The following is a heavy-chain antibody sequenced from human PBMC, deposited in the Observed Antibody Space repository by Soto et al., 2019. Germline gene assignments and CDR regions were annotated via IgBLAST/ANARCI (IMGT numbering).Heavy chain of an antibody. D-gene: IGHD3-16*01. CDR3: ARGNPFNYAGFDV. V-gene: IGHV1-8*01. CDR2: MNAKSGDT. J-gene: IGHJ6*02. Sequence: QAHLEQSGAEVKRPGASVKVSCKASGYTFSDFDITWLRQASGQGPEWMGWMNAKSGDTFFAQRFQGKFNMTWDTSLSPAYMEVGSLTSDDTAIYFCARGNPFNYAGFDVWGQGTTVAVSS. CDR1: GYTFSDFD.